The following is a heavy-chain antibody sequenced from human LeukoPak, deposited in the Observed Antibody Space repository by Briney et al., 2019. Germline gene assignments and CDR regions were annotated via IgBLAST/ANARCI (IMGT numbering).Heavy chain of an antibody. V-gene: IGHV3-23*01. J-gene: IGHJ4*02. Sequence: GGSLRLSCAASGFTFSSYAMSWVRQAPGKGLEWVSAISGSGGSTYYADSVKGRFTISRDNSKNTLYLQMNSLRAEDTALYYRAKGTVTGSYFRHFDSWGQGTLVTVSS. CDR1: GFTFSSYA. CDR3: AKGTVTGSYFRHFDS. D-gene: IGHD1-26*01. CDR2: ISGSGGST.